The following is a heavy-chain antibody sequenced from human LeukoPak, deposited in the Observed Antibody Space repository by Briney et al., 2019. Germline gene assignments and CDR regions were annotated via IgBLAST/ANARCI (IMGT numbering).Heavy chain of an antibody. V-gene: IGHV3-23*01. CDR2: ITGSGTNT. CDR3: VIWGDYDVLTGYYVPDY. J-gene: IGHJ4*02. D-gene: IGHD3-9*01. CDR1: GFTFSNYA. Sequence: GASLRLSCVASGFTFSNYAMSWVRQAPGKGLEWVSAITGSGTNTYYADSVKGRFTISRDNSKNTVFLQMNSLRHEDTATYYCVIWGDYDVLTGYYVPDYWGQGTLVTVSS.